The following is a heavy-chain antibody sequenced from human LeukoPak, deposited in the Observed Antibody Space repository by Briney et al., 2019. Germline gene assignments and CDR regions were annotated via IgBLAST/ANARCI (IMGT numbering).Heavy chain of an antibody. J-gene: IGHJ4*02. Sequence: GGSLRLSCAASGFTFSSYAMSWVRQAPGKGLEWVSAISGSGGSTYYADSVKGRFTISRDNSKNTLYLQMNCLRAEDTAVYYCAKIATTMIVVVNNFDYWGQGTLVTVSS. CDR2: ISGSGGST. D-gene: IGHD3-22*01. V-gene: IGHV3-23*01. CDR1: GFTFSSYA. CDR3: AKIATTMIVVVNNFDY.